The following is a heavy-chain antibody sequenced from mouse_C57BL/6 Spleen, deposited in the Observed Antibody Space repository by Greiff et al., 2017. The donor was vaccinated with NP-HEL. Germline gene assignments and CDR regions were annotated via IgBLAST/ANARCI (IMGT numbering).Heavy chain of an antibody. V-gene: IGHV1-26*01. Sequence: EVQLQQSGPELVKPGASVKISCKASGYTFTDYYMNWVKQSHGKSLEWIGDINPNNGGTSYNQKFKGKATLTVDKSSSTAYMELRSLTSEDSAVYYCARSRDYRGPWFAYWGQGTLVTVAA. CDR1: GYTFTDYY. J-gene: IGHJ3*01. D-gene: IGHD2-12*01. CDR2: INPNNGGT. CDR3: ARSRDYRGPWFAY.